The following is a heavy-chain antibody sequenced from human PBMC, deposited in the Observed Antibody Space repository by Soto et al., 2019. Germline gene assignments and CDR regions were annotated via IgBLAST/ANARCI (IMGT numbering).Heavy chain of an antibody. CDR2: IYYSGST. CDR3: ARDADGGYFRPWYFQH. V-gene: IGHV4-59*01. CDR1: GGSISSYY. Sequence: SETLSLTCTVSGGSISSYYWSWIRQPPGKGLEWIGYIYYSGSTNYNPSLKSRVTISVDTSKNQFSLKLSSVTAADTAVYYCARDADGGYFRPWYFQHWGQGTLVTVS. J-gene: IGHJ1*01. D-gene: IGHD3-10*01.